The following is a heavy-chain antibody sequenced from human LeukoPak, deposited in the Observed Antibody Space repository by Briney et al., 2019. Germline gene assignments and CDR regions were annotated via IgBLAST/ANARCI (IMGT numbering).Heavy chain of an antibody. CDR2: IKQDGSEK. J-gene: IGHJ4*02. Sequence: GGSLRLSCAASGFRFSSYWMSWVRQAPGKGLEWVANIKQDGSEKYYVDSVKGRFTISRDNAKNSLYLQMNSLRAEDTAVYYCARVLEQWLVAFDYWGQGTLVTVSS. CDR1: GFRFSSYW. D-gene: IGHD6-19*01. CDR3: ARVLEQWLVAFDY. V-gene: IGHV3-7*01.